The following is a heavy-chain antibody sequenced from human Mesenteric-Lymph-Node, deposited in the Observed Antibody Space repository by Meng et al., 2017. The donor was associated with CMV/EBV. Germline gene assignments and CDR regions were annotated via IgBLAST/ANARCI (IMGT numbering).Heavy chain of an antibody. CDR3: ARVGIAIGDY. CDR1: GFTFSSYA. V-gene: IGHV3-30-3*01. Sequence: GESLKISCAASGFTFSSYAMHWVRQAPGKGLEWVAVISYDGSNKYYADSVKGRFTISRDNSKNTLYLQMNSLRAEDTALYYCARVGIAIGDYWGQGTLVTVSS. D-gene: IGHD6-13*01. CDR2: ISYDGSNK. J-gene: IGHJ4*02.